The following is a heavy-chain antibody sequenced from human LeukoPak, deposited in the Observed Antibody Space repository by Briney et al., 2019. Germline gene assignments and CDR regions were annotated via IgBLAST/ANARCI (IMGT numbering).Heavy chain of an antibody. V-gene: IGHV1-24*01. Sequence: GKSLRLSCATSGFTFSSYGMHWVRQAPGKGLEWMGGFDPEDGETIYAQKFQGRVTMTEDTSTDTAYMELSSLRSEDTAVYYCAVHSSGYGYWGQGTLVTVSS. CDR1: GFTFSSYG. J-gene: IGHJ4*02. CDR2: FDPEDGET. D-gene: IGHD3-22*01. CDR3: AVHSSGYGY.